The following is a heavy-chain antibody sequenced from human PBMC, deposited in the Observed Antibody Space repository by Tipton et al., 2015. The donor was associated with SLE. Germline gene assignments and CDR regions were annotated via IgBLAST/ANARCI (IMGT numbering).Heavy chain of an antibody. J-gene: IGHJ4*02. CDR3: ARGRLRLRYSDY. CDR2: IDHSGST. V-gene: IGHV4-34*01. D-gene: IGHD3-10*01. CDR1: GGSFSGYY. Sequence: TLSLTCAVYGGSFSGYYWTWIRQPPGKGLEWIGEIDHSGSTNYNLSLKSRVTISRDTSKNQFSLRLSSVTAADTAVYYCARGRLRLRYSDYWGQGTLVTVSS.